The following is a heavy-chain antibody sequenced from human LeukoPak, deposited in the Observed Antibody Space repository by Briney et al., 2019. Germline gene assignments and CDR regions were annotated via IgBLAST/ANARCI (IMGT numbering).Heavy chain of an antibody. CDR2: ISGSGGST. V-gene: IGHV3-23*01. J-gene: IGHJ4*02. CDR1: GFTFSSYA. D-gene: IGHD3-22*01. CDR3: ARDQSSRHYYDSSGYWSTVDY. Sequence: GGSLRLSCAASGFTFSSYAMSWVRQAPGKGLEWVSAISGSGGSTYYADSVKGRFTISRDNSKNTLYLQMNSLRAEDTAVYYCARDQSSRHYYDSSGYWSTVDYWGQGTLVTVSS.